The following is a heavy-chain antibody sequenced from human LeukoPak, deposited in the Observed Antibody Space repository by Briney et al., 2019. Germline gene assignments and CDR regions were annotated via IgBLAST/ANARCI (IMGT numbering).Heavy chain of an antibody. Sequence: SETLSLTCAVYGGSFSGYYWSWIRQPPGKGLEWIGETNHSGSTNYNPSLKSRVTISVDTSKNQFSLKLSSVTAADTAVYYCARPYDSSGYYYYYWGQGTLVTVSS. CDR1: GGSFSGYY. V-gene: IGHV4-34*01. CDR3: ARPYDSSGYYYYY. D-gene: IGHD3-22*01. CDR2: TNHSGST. J-gene: IGHJ4*02.